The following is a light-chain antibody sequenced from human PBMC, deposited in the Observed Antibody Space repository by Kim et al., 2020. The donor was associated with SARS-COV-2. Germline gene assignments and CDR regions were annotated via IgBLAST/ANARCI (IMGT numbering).Light chain of an antibody. CDR3: QQRSNWPT. CDR1: QSVSSY. CDR2: DAT. Sequence: ALSPGESATLSCRASQSVSSYLAWYQQKPGQARRLLIYDATNRATGIPARFSGSGSGKDFTLTISSLEPEDFAVYYCQQRSNWPTFGQGTKVDIK. V-gene: IGKV3-11*01. J-gene: IGKJ1*01.